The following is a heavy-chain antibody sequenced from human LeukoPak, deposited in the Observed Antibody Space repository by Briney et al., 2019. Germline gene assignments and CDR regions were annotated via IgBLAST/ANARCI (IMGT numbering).Heavy chain of an antibody. D-gene: IGHD4/OR15-4a*01. J-gene: IGHJ4*02. CDR1: GFRFNAYW. V-gene: IGHV3-7*01. CDR2: IKQDGNEK. CDR3: ARDTLGEGEDANYAVYYFDY. Sequence: GGSLRLSCAASGFRFNAYWMSWVRQAPGKGLEWVANIKQDGNEKYYADSVKGRFTISRDNGKNSLDLQMNSLRADDTAVYYCARDTLGEGEDANYAVYYFDYWGQGTVVTVSS.